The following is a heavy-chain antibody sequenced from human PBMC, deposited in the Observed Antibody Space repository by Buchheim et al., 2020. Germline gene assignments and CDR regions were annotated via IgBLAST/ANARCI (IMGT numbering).Heavy chain of an antibody. D-gene: IGHD5-24*01. V-gene: IGHV3-21*01. CDR2: ISSSSSYI. CDR1: GFTFSSYS. J-gene: IGHJ6*02. Sequence: EVQLVESGGGLVKPGGSLRLSCAASGFTFSSYSMNWVRQAPGKGLEWVSSISSSSSYIYYADSVKGRFTISRDNAKNSLYLQMNSLRAEDTAVYYCARPVDGYDWDYYYGMDVWGQGTT. CDR3: ARPVDGYDWDYYYGMDV.